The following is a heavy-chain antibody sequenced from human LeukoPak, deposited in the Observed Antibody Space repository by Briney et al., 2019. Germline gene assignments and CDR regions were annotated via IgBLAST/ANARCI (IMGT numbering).Heavy chain of an antibody. D-gene: IGHD2-2*02. CDR2: ISYDGSNK. J-gene: IGHJ6*03. CDR3: ARSWGYCSSTSCYTAVRDYYYYYMDV. Sequence: GGSLRLSCAASGFTFSSYAMHWVRQAPGKGLEWVAVISYDGSNKYYADSVKGRFTSSRDNSKNTLYLQMNSLRAEDTAVYYCARSWGYCSSTSCYTAVRDYYYYYMDVWGKGTTVTVSS. V-gene: IGHV3-30*01. CDR1: GFTFSSYA.